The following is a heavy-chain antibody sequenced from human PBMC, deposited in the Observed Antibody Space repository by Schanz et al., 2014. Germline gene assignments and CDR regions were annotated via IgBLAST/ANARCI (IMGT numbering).Heavy chain of an antibody. CDR3: ARHSGYYYYYGMDV. CDR1: GGSFSGYY. J-gene: IGHJ6*02. CDR2: IHHSGST. V-gene: IGHV4-34*01. Sequence: QVQLQQWGAGLLKPSETLSLTCAVYGGSFSGYYWTWIRQPPGKGLEWIGEIHHSGSTNYNPSLKSRVTISMDTSKNQSSLTLSPATAADTAVYYCARHSGYYYYYGMDVWGQGTTVTVSS.